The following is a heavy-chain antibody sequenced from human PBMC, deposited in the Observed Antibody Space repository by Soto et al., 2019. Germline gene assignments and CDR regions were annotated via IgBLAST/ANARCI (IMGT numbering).Heavy chain of an antibody. CDR3: ARERVRGVITEPYSLYGMDV. Sequence: QVQLQESGPGLVKPSQTLSLTCTVSGGSISSGDYYWSWIRQPPGKGLEWIGYIYYSGSTYYNPSLKSRVTISVDTSKNQFSLKLSSVTAADTAVYYCARERVRGVITEPYSLYGMDVWGQGTTVTVSS. V-gene: IGHV4-30-4*01. CDR2: IYYSGST. D-gene: IGHD3-10*01. CDR1: GGSISSGDYY. J-gene: IGHJ6*02.